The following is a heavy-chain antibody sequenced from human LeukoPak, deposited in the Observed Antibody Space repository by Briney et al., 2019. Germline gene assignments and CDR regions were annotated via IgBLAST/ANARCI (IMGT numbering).Heavy chain of an antibody. J-gene: IGHJ4*02. D-gene: IGHD3-22*01. CDR2: IWYDGSNK. CDR1: GFTFSSYG. CDR3: AREDYYDCGGYSSPQYYFDY. V-gene: IGHV3-33*01. Sequence: GGSLRLSCAASGFTFSSYGMHWVRQAPGKGLEWVAVIWYDGSNKYYADSVKGRFTISRDNSKNTLYLQMNSLRAEDTAVYYCAREDYYDCGGYSSPQYYFDYWGQGTLVTVSS.